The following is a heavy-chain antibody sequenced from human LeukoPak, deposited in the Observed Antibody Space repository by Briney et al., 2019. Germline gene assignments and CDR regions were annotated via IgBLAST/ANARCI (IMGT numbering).Heavy chain of an antibody. CDR3: ARSGGATTHYYYYMDV. D-gene: IGHD1-26*01. V-gene: IGHV1-8*01. J-gene: IGHJ6*03. CDR2: MNPNSCNT. Sequence: ASVKVSCKASGYTFTSYDINWVRQATGQGLEWMGWMNPNSCNTDYAQKFQGRVTMTRNTSISPAYMELSSLRSEDTAVYYCARSGGATTHYYYYMDVWGKGTTVTVSS. CDR1: GYTFTSYD.